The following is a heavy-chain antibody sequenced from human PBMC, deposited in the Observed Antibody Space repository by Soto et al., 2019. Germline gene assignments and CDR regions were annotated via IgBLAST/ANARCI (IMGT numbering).Heavy chain of an antibody. V-gene: IGHV5-51*01. CDR2: IYPGDSDT. CDR1: GYSFTSYW. J-gene: IGHJ6*02. D-gene: IGHD2-15*01. Sequence: GESLKISCKGSGYSFTSYWIGWVRQMPGKGLEWMGIIYPGDSDTRYSPSFQGQVTISADKSISTAYLQWSSLKASDTAMYYCARHGLGYCSGGSCYSGYYYGTDVWGQGTTVTVSS. CDR3: ARHGLGYCSGGSCYSGYYYGTDV.